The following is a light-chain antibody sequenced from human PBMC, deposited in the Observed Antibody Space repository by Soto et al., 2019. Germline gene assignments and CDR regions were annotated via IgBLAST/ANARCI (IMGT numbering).Light chain of an antibody. CDR3: CSYAGSYTYVV. CDR1: SSDVGGYNY. CDR2: DVS. J-gene: IGLJ2*01. Sequence: QSDLTQPRSVSGSPGQSVTISCTGTSSDVGGYNYVSWYQQHPGKAPKLMIYDVSKRPSGVPDRFSGSKSGNTASLTISGLQAEDEADYYCCSYAGSYTYVVFGGGTQLTVL. V-gene: IGLV2-11*01.